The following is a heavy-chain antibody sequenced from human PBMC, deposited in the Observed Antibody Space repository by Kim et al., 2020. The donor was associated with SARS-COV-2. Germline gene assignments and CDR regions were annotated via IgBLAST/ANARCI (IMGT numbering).Heavy chain of an antibody. CDR2: INPNSGGT. Sequence: ASVKVSCKASGYTFTGYYLHWVRQAPGQGLEWMGRINPNSGGTNYAQKFQGRVTMTRDTSISTAYMELSRLRSDDTAVYYCASLWLLPDDAFDIWGQGTMVTVSS. J-gene: IGHJ3*02. CDR1: GYTFTGYY. D-gene: IGHD3-22*01. V-gene: IGHV1-2*06. CDR3: ASLWLLPDDAFDI.